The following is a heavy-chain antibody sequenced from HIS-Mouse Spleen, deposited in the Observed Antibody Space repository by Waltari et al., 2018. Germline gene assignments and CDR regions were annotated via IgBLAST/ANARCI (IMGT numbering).Heavy chain of an antibody. Sequence: QVQLQESGPGLVKPSETLSLTCTVSGGSISSYYWSWIRQPAGKGLEWIGRIYTSGRTNDNPSLRSRVTMSVDTSKNQFSLKLSSVTAADTAVYYCARDFHDFWSGYYGGDKKHDAFDIWGQGTMVTVSS. CDR2: IYTSGRT. J-gene: IGHJ3*02. CDR1: GGSISSYY. D-gene: IGHD3-3*01. CDR3: ARDFHDFWSGYYGGDKKHDAFDI. V-gene: IGHV4-4*07.